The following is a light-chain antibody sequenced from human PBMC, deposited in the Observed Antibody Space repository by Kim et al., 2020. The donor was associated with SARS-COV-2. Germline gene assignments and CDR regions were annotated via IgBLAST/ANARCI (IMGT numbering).Light chain of an antibody. J-gene: IGLJ2*01. CDR1: SRDVGAYDY. CDR3: NSHTTSNTVI. V-gene: IGLV2-14*03. CDR2: DVT. Sequence: QSALTQPASVSGSPGQSITISCTGTSRDVGAYDYVSWYQQYPGEAPKLLIYDVTVRPSGISDRFSGSKFGHTASLTISGLQAEDEADYYCNSHTTSNTVIFGGGTQLTVL.